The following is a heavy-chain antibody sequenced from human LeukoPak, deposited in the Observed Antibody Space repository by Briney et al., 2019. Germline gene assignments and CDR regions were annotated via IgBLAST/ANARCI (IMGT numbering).Heavy chain of an antibody. Sequence: PGGSLRLSCAASGFTFSSYALSWVCQAPGKGLEWVSGISGSGGSTYYADSVKGRFTISRDNSKNTLYLQMNSLRAEDTAVYYCAKHGGYSYGGGYYFDYWGQGTLVTVSS. D-gene: IGHD5-18*01. CDR2: ISGSGGST. CDR1: GFTFSSYA. J-gene: IGHJ4*02. V-gene: IGHV3-23*01. CDR3: AKHGGYSYGGGYYFDY.